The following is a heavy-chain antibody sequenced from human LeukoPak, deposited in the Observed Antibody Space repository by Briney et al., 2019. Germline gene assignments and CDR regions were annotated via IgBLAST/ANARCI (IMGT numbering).Heavy chain of an antibody. CDR1: GFTFSNAW. Sequence: PGGSLRLSCAASGFTFSNAWMSWVRQAPGKGLEWVGRIKSKTDGGTTDYAAPVKGRFTISRDDSKNTLYPQMNSLKTEDTAVYYCTTEDYDILTGDPRPFDYWGQGTLVTVSS. CDR2: IKSKTDGGTT. V-gene: IGHV3-15*01. CDR3: TTEDYDILTGDPRPFDY. J-gene: IGHJ4*02. D-gene: IGHD3-9*01.